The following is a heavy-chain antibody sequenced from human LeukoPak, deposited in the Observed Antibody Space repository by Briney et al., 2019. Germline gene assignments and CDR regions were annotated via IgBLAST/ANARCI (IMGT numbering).Heavy chain of an antibody. J-gene: IGHJ4*02. CDR1: GFTFSSYG. CDR3: AKDHLRYYYDSSGYRRGYYFDY. Sequence: PGGSLRLSCAASGFTFSSYGMSWVRQAPGKGLEWVSAISGSGGSTYYADSVKGRFTISRDNSKNTLYLQMNSLRAEDTAVYYCAKDHLRYYYDSSGYRRGYYFDYWGQGTLVTVSS. D-gene: IGHD3-22*01. CDR2: ISGSGGST. V-gene: IGHV3-23*01.